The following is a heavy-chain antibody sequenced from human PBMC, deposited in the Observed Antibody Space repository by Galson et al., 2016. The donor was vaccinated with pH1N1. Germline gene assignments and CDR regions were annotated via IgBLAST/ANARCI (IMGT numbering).Heavy chain of an antibody. D-gene: IGHD2-15*01. CDR3: ARNIGYSRGYYFDF. CDR1: GGSISNGYY. Sequence: SETLSLTCTVSGGSISNGYYWGWVRQPPGKGLEWIGSVYHSGHTYYTPSLQSRVTVSVDTSKNQFSLTLTSVTAADTAVYYCARNIGYSRGYYFDFWGQGTLLTVSS. J-gene: IGHJ4*02. CDR2: VYHSGHT. V-gene: IGHV4-38-2*02.